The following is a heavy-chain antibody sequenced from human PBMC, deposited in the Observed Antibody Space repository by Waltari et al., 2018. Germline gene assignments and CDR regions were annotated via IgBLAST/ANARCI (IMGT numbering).Heavy chain of an antibody. Sequence: QVQLQASGPGLVKPSETLSLTCTVSGGAISSYYWTWIRQPPVKGLEWFGYIYYSGSTNYNPSLKSRVTISVDTSKNQFSLKLSSVTAADTAVYYCARTTRVATGFDYWGQGTLVTVSS. D-gene: IGHD5-12*01. CDR2: IYYSGST. CDR3: ARTTRVATGFDY. V-gene: IGHV4-59*01. CDR1: GGAISSYY. J-gene: IGHJ4*02.